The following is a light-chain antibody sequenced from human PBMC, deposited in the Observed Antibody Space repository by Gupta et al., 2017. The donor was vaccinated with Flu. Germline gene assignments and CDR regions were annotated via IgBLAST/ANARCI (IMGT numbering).Light chain of an antibody. CDR2: KAS. J-gene: IGKJ1*01. CDR1: QSITIW. CDR3: QQYSRYPWT. Sequence: DIQMTQSPSALSASVGDRVTITCRASQSITIWLAWYQQKPGKAPNLLIYKASTLEGGVPSRFSGSGSGTDFTLTISSLQPDDFATYYCQQYSRYPWTFGQGTKVEIK. V-gene: IGKV1-5*03.